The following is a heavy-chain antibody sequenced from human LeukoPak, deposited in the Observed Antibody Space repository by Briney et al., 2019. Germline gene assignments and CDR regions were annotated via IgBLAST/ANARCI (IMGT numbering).Heavy chain of an antibody. D-gene: IGHD3-10*01. Sequence: ASVKVSCKASGYTFTSYYMHWVRQAPGQGLEWMGIINPSGGSTSYAQEVQGRVTMTRDTSTSTVYMELSSLRSEDTAVYYCARDLPYYGSGSYYNPIGYWGQGTLVTVSS. CDR3: ARDLPYYGSGSYYNPIGY. CDR1: GYTFTSYY. CDR2: INPSGGST. V-gene: IGHV1-46*03. J-gene: IGHJ4*02.